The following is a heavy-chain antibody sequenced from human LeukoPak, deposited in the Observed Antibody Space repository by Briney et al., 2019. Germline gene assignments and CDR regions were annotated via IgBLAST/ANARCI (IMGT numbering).Heavy chain of an antibody. V-gene: IGHV1-8*01. J-gene: IGHJ3*01. D-gene: IGHD3-22*01. Sequence: ASVKVSCKASGYTFTSYDINWVRQATGQGLEWMGWMNPNSGNTGYAQKFQGRVTMTRNTSISTAYMELSSLRSEDTAVYYCARRPYYDSSGYYLESWFDPWGQGTMVTVSS. CDR2: MNPNSGNT. CDR3: ARRPYYDSSGYYLESWFDP. CDR1: GYTFTSYD.